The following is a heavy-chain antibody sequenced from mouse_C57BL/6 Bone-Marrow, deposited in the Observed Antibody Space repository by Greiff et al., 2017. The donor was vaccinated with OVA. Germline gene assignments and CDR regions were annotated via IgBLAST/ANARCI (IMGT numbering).Heavy chain of an antibody. CDR2: IDPSDSYT. Sequence: QVQLQQPGAELVMPGASVKLSCKASGYTFTSYWMHWVKQRPGQGLEWIGDIDPSDSYTNYNQKFKGKSTLTVDKSSSTAYMQISSLTSEDSAVYYFAREGYDVDWYFDVWGTGTTVTVSS. V-gene: IGHV1-69*01. CDR3: AREGYDVDWYFDV. D-gene: IGHD2-2*01. J-gene: IGHJ1*03. CDR1: GYTFTSYW.